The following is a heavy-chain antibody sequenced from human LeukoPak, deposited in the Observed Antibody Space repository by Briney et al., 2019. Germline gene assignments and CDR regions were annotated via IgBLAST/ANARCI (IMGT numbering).Heavy chain of an antibody. CDR1: GYTFTSYG. J-gene: IGHJ4*02. CDR2: INPSGGST. CDR3: ASGGGYVNFDY. Sequence: ASVKVSCKASGYTFTSYGISWVRQAPGQGLEWMGIINPSGGSTSYAQKFQGRVTMTRDTSTSTVYMELSSLRSEDTAVYYCASGGGYVNFDYWGQGTLVTVSS. V-gene: IGHV1-46*01. D-gene: IGHD5-12*01.